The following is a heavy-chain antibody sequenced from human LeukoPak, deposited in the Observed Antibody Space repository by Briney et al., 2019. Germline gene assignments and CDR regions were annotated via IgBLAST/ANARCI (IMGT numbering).Heavy chain of an antibody. CDR2: INPNSGGT. CDR3: ARGVWDTAMVFFLLN. CDR1: RNALTVNR. J-gene: IGHJ4*02. V-gene: IGHV1-2*06. Sequence: GSFKVYSKASRNALTVNRTYWRRPVIGERLECIRRINPNSGGTNYAQKFQGRVTMTRDTSISTAYMELSRLRSDDTAVYYCARGVWDTAMVFFLLNWGQGTLVTVSS. D-gene: IGHD5-18*01.